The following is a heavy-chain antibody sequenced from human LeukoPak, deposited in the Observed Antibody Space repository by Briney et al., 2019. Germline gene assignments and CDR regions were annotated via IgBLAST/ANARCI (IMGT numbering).Heavy chain of an antibody. CDR3: ARDRGVED. V-gene: IGHV7-4-1*02. J-gene: IGHJ4*02. D-gene: IGHD3-10*01. Sequence: ASVKVSCKASGYIFTNFAMNRVRQAPGQGLEWMGWINTNNGNPTYAQGFTGRFVFSLDTSVSTAYLQISSLKAEDTAVYYCARDRGVEDWGQGTLVTVSS. CDR2: INTNNGNP. CDR1: GYIFTNFA.